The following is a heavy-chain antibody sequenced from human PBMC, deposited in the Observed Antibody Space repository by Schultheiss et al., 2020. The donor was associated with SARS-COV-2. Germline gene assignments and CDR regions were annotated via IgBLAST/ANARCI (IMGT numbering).Heavy chain of an antibody. Sequence: GGSLRLSCAASGFTFSSYEMNWVRQGPGKGLEWVSYISTSGTTIYYADSVKGRFTISRDNAKNSLYLQMNSLRAEDTAVYYCAREGYSYEIDYWGQGTLVTVSS. CDR1: GFTFSSYE. J-gene: IGHJ4*02. CDR2: ISTSGTTI. CDR3: AREGYSYEIDY. D-gene: IGHD5-18*01. V-gene: IGHV3-48*03.